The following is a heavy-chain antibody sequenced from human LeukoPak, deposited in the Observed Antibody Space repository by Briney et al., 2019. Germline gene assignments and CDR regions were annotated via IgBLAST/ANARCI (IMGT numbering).Heavy chain of an antibody. V-gene: IGHV1-8*01. CDR3: ARGDYYFDY. CDR2: MNPNIGNT. J-gene: IGHJ4*02. Sequence: ASVKVSCKASGYTFTTYDINWVRQATGQGLEWLGWMNPNIGNTGYSQNFQGRVTMTRNASISTAYMELTSLRSEDTAVYYCARGDYYFDYWGQGTLVTVSS. CDR1: GYTFTTYD.